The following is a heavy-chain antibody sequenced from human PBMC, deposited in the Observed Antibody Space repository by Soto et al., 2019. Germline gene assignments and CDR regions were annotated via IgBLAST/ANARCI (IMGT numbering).Heavy chain of an antibody. CDR3: ASSGSYWYDYYGMDV. CDR2: INHSGST. J-gene: IGHJ6*02. D-gene: IGHD1-26*01. CDR1: GGSFSGYY. V-gene: IGHV4-34*01. Sequence: SETLSLTCAVYGGSFSGYYWSWIRQPPGKGLEWIGEINHSGSTNYNPSLKSRVTISVDTSKNQFSLKLSSVTAADTAVYYCASSGSYWYDYYGMDVWGQGTTVTVSS.